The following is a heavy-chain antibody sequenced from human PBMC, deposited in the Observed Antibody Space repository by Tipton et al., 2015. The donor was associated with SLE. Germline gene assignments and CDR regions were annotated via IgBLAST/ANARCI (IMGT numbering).Heavy chain of an antibody. CDR3: AKTVAGAAYLFDL. V-gene: IGHV4-38-2*02. CDR1: GFSITNGYY. J-gene: IGHJ1*01. Sequence: TLSLTCTVSGFSITNGYYWGWVRQSPGKGLEWIGSFYHSGSPYYNPSLNSRVTISLDTSKNQFSLKLTSVTAADTAVYYCAKTVAGAAYLFDLWGQGTLVTVSS. D-gene: IGHD6-19*01. CDR2: FYHSGSP.